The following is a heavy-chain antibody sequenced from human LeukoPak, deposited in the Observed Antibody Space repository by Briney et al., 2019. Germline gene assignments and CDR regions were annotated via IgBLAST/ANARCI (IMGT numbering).Heavy chain of an antibody. Sequence: ASVKVSCKASGYTFTSDGISWVRQAPGQGLEWMGWISAYNGNTNYAQKLQGRVTITTDTSTSTAYMELRSLRSDDTAVYYCAIYKAARPYYYYGMDVWGQGTTVTVSS. V-gene: IGHV1-18*01. D-gene: IGHD6-6*01. CDR3: AIYKAARPYYYYGMDV. CDR1: GYTFTSDG. CDR2: ISAYNGNT. J-gene: IGHJ6*02.